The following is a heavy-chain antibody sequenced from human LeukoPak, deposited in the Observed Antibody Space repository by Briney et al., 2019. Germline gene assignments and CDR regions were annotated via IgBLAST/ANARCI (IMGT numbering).Heavy chain of an antibody. J-gene: IGHJ4*02. Sequence: PGESLKISCKGSGYSFTSHWIGWVRQMPGKGLEWMGIIYPGDSDTRYSPSFQGQVTMSADKSITTAYLQWSSLKASDTAMYYCARRRDSNDYYFDYWGQGTLVTVSS. D-gene: IGHD3-22*01. CDR1: GYSFTSHW. CDR2: IYPGDSDT. CDR3: ARRRDSNDYYFDY. V-gene: IGHV5-51*01.